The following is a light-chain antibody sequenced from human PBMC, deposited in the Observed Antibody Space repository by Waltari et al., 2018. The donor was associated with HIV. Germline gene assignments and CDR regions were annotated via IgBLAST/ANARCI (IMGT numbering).Light chain of an antibody. V-gene: IGLV2-8*01. CDR1: SSDVGGYNL. J-gene: IGLJ3*02. CDR2: EVS. Sequence: QPALTQPPSASGSPGQSVTISCPGTSSDVGGYNLLSWYQQHPGKAPKLMIYEVSKRPSGVSDRFSGSKSGNTASLTISGLQAEDEADYYCSSYAGSTTHWVFGGGTKLTVL. CDR3: SSYAGSTTHWV.